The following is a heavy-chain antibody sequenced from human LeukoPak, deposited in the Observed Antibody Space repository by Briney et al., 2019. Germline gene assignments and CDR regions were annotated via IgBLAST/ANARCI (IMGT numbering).Heavy chain of an antibody. CDR3: ARVVPAANYYYYMDV. CDR2: IFHRGST. J-gene: IGHJ6*03. CDR1: GVSISSYY. D-gene: IGHD2-2*01. V-gene: IGHV4-59*01. Sequence: SETLPLTCNVSGVSISSYYWSWIRQPPGKGLEWIGYIFHRGSTNYNPSLKSRVTISVDTSKNQFSLKLSSVTAADTAVYYCARVVPAANYYYYMDVWGKGTTVTISS.